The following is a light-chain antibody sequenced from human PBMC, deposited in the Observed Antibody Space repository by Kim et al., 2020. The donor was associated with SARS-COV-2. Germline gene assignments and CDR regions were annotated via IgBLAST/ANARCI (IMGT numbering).Light chain of an antibody. V-gene: IGLV8-61*02. CDR2: RTS. CDR1: SGSVCTTYY. J-gene: IGLJ3*02. CDR3: VLSMGSGISV. Sequence: GVTVTLTCGLSSGSVCTTYYPNWNRQTPGQAPRTLIYRTSTRSSGVPDFFSGSILGNKAALTITGAQADDESVYYCVLSMGSGISVFGGGTQLTVL.